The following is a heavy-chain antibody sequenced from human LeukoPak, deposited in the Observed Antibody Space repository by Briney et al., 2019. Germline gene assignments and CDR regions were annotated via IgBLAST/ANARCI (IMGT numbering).Heavy chain of an antibody. Sequence: GGSLRLSCAASGFTVSSSYMSWVRQAPGKGLEWVSVVYRGGGTNYADSVRGRFTISRDISKNTMYLQMNSLRDEDTAVYYCRICGGDCSLIDCWGQGALVTVSS. CDR1: GFTVSSSY. V-gene: IGHV3-53*01. CDR2: VYRGGGT. CDR3: RICGGDCSLIDC. D-gene: IGHD2-21*02. J-gene: IGHJ4*02.